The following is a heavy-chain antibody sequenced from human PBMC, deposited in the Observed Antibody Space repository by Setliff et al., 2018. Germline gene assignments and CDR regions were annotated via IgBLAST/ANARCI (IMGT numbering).Heavy chain of an antibody. CDR1: GGSVNSHY. D-gene: IGHD3-10*01. Sequence: PSETLSLTCTVSGGSVNSHYWSWIRQPPGKGLEWIGFIFYSGDTKSNPSLKSRVTMSVDTSKNQFSLRLTSVTAADTAEYYCARDRTFYGSGTYTRWFGYWGQGTLVTVSS. J-gene: IGHJ4*02. CDR3: ARDRTFYGSGTYTRWFGY. V-gene: IGHV4-59*02. CDR2: IFYSGDT.